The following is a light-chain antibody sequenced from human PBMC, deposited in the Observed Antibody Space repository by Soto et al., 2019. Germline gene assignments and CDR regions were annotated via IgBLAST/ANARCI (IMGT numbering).Light chain of an antibody. CDR3: QQYNNWPWT. CDR1: QSVSSN. CDR2: GES. V-gene: IGKV3-15*01. Sequence: VVTQSPATLSLSPGDRATLSCRASQSVSSNLGWYQQKPGQAPRLLIYGESTRATGIPDRFSGSGSGTEFTLTISSLQSEDFAVYYCQQYNNWPWTCGQGTKVDIK. J-gene: IGKJ1*01.